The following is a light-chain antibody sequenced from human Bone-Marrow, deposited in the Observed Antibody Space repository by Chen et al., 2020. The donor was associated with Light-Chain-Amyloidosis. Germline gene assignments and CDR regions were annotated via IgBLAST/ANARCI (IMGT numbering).Light chain of an antibody. V-gene: IGLV2-14*03. CDR3: SSKTRSATLNG. Sequence: QSALTQPASVSGSPGQSITISCTGTSSDVGGYNFVSWYQQHTGKAPKLMIYDVSNRPSGVSNRFSGSKSGNTASLTISGLQAADEADYYCSSKTRSATLNGFGIGTKVTVL. CDR2: DVS. J-gene: IGLJ1*01. CDR1: SSDVGGYNF.